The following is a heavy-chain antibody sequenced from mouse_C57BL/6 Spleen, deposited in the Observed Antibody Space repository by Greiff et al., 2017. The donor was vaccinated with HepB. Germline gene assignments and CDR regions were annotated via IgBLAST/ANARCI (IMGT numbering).Heavy chain of an antibody. CDR1: GYTFTSYW. D-gene: IGHD2-1*01. CDR3: ARRNGNYRYYAMDY. Sequence: QVQLQQPGAELVRPGTSVKLSCKASGYTFTSYWMHWVKQRPGQGLEWIGVIDPSDSYTNYNQKFKGKATLTVDTSSSTAYMQPSSLTSEDSAVYYCARRNGNYRYYAMDYWGQGTSVTVSS. J-gene: IGHJ4*01. V-gene: IGHV1-59*01. CDR2: IDPSDSYT.